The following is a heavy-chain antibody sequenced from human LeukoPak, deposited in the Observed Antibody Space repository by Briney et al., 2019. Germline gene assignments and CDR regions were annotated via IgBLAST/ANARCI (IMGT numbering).Heavy chain of an antibody. J-gene: IGHJ4*02. Sequence: SETLSLTCTVSGAPSVISSYYWSWIRQPPGKGLEWIGYIYYSGSTNHNPSLKSRVTASVDTSKNQFSLRLSLVTAADTAVYYCARHADYGAYLDYWGQGTLVTVSS. V-gene: IGHV4-59*08. CDR3: ARHADYGAYLDY. D-gene: IGHD4-17*01. CDR2: IYYSGST. CDR1: GAPSVISSYY.